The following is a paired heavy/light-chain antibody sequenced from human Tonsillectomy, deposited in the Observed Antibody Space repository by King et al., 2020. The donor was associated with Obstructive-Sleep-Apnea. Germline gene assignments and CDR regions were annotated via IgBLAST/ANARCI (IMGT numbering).Heavy chain of an antibody. J-gene: IGHJ4*02. CDR2: IYYSGST. CDR1: GGSISSGDYY. V-gene: IGHV4-30-4*01. CDR3: ARERKPYGSGGGPRGFDC. Sequence: QVQLQESGPGLVKPSQTLSLTCTVSGGSISSGDYYWSWIRQPPGKGLEWIGYIYYSGSTNYNPSLKSRLTISLDTSKNQFSLRLSSVTAADTAVYYCARERKPYGSGGGPRGFDCWGQGTLVTVSS. D-gene: IGHD3-10*01.
Light chain of an antibody. CDR2: KAS. Sequence: DIQMTQSPSTLSASVGDRVTITCRASQSISSWLAWYQQKPGKAPKLLIYKASSLESGVPSRFSGSGSGTEFTLTISSLQPDDFATYYCQQYDSYPWTFGQGTKVEIK. J-gene: IGKJ1*01. CDR3: QQYDSYPWT. V-gene: IGKV1-5*03. CDR1: QSISSW.